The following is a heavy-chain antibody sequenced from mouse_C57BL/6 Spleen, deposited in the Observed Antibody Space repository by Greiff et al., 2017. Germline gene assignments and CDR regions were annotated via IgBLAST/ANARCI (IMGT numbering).Heavy chain of an antibody. CDR1: GFTFSSYG. Sequence: EVKVVESGGDLVKPGGSLKLSCAASGFTFSSYGMSWVRQTPDKRLEWVATISSGGSYTYYPDSVKGRFTISRDNAKNTLYLQMSSLKSEDTAMYYCARQDFHYAMDYWGQGTSVTVSS. J-gene: IGHJ4*01. CDR2: ISSGGSYT. V-gene: IGHV5-6*01. CDR3: ARQDFHYAMDY.